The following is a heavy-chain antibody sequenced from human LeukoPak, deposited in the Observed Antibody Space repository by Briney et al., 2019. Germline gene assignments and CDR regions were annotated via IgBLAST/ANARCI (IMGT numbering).Heavy chain of an antibody. D-gene: IGHD5-18*01. V-gene: IGHV4-34*01. CDR3: ARLPDTAMVDGLDY. CDR2: INHSGST. J-gene: IGHJ4*02. Sequence: PSETLSLTCAVYGGSFSGYYWSWIRQPPGKGLKWIGEINHSGSTNYNPSLKSRVTISVDTSKNQFSLKLSSVTAADTAVYYCARLPDTAMVDGLDYWGQGTLVTVSS. CDR1: GGSFSGYY.